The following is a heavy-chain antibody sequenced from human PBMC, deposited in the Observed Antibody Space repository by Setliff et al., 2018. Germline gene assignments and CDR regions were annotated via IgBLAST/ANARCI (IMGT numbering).Heavy chain of an antibody. V-gene: IGHV4-39*07. D-gene: IGHD5-12*01. CDR2: IYYSGST. CDR1: GDSISSSSYY. Sequence: SETLSLTCTVSGDSISSSSYYWGWIRQPPGKGLEWIGSIYYSGSTYYNPSLKSRVTISVDTSKNQFSLKLSSVTAADTAVYYCARWRQRRDGYNKWVNYFDYWGQGTLVTVSS. CDR3: ARWRQRRDGYNKWVNYFDY. J-gene: IGHJ4*02.